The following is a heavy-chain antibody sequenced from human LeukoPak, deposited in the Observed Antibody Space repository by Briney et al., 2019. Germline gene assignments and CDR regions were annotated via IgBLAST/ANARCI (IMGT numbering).Heavy chain of an antibody. CDR3: ARDLGQQLAPYYMDV. J-gene: IGHJ6*03. Sequence: SETLSLTCAVSGGSISSSNWWSWVRQPPGKGLEWIGEIYHSGSTNYNPSLKSRVTISVDKSKNQFSLKLSSVTAADTAVYYCARDLGQQLAPYYMDVWGKGTTVTVSS. V-gene: IGHV4-4*02. CDR1: GGSISSSNW. D-gene: IGHD6-13*01. CDR2: IYHSGST.